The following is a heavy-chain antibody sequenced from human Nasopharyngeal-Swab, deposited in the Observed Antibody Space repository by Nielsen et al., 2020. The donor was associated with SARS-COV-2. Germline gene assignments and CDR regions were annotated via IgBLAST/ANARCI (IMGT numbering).Heavy chain of an antibody. D-gene: IGHD3-22*01. CDR2: IKHSGST. V-gene: IGHV4-34*01. CDR3: ARGPLLTITMIVKYYYYGMDV. CDR1: GESFSGYY. J-gene: IGHJ6*02. Sequence: SETLSLTCAIYGESFSGYYWSWIRQPPGKGLEWIGEIKHSGSTNYNPSLKSRVTISVDTSKNQFSLKLSSVTAADTAVYYCARGPLLTITMIVKYYYYGMDVWGQGTTVTVSS.